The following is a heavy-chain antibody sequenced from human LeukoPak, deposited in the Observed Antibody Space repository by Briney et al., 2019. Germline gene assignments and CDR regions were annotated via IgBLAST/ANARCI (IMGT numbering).Heavy chain of an antibody. J-gene: IGHJ3*02. Sequence: ASVKVSCKASGYTFTSYYMHWVRQAPGQGLEWMGIINPSGGSTSYAQKFQGRVTMTTDTSTSTAYMELRSLRSDDTAVYYCARDLSSTGYFDIWGQGTMVTVSS. V-gene: IGHV1-46*01. CDR2: INPSGGST. CDR3: ARDLSSTGYFDI. CDR1: GYTFTSYY. D-gene: IGHD2-2*01.